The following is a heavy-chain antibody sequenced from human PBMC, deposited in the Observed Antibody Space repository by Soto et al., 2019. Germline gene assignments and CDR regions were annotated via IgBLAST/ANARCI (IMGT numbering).Heavy chain of an antibody. CDR2: IYYSGST. CDR1: GGSISSGGYY. CDR3: ARVSSGVGRFNWFDP. Sequence: SETLSLTCNVSGGSISSGGYYWSWIRQHPGKGLEWIGYIYYSGSTYYNPSLKSRVTISVDTSKNQFSLKLSSVTAADTAVYYCARVSSGVGRFNWFDPWGQGTLVTVSS. J-gene: IGHJ5*02. V-gene: IGHV4-31*03. D-gene: IGHD3-10*01.